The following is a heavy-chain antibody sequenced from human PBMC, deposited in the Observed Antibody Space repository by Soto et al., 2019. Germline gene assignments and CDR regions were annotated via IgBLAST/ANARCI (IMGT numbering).Heavy chain of an antibody. J-gene: IGHJ3*02. V-gene: IGHV3-7*01. CDR1: GFTFSRYW. CDR3: ARGDTPMITGMDSFDI. D-gene: IGHD5-18*01. CDR2: IKQDGTEK. Sequence: GGSLLLSCAASGFTFSRYWMNWVRQAPGKGLEWVANIKQDGTEKNYVDSVKGRFTISRDNARNSLYLQMDSLRAEDAAVYFCARGDTPMITGMDSFDIWGQGTMVTVSS.